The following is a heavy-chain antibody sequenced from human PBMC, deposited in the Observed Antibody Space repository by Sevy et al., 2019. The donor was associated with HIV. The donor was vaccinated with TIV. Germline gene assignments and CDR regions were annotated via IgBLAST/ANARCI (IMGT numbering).Heavy chain of an antibody. Sequence: GGSLRLSCAVSGFTVSSNFMSWVRQAPGKGLEWVSVIWLGGTTYYADPVKGRFTISRDNSKNTVYLHMNSLRAEDTAVYYCARGKHVSDYYGSFDYWGQGTLVTVSS. CDR3: ARGKHVSDYYGSFDY. D-gene: IGHD3-3*01. CDR2: IWLGGTT. J-gene: IGHJ4*02. CDR1: GFTVSSNF. V-gene: IGHV3-53*01.